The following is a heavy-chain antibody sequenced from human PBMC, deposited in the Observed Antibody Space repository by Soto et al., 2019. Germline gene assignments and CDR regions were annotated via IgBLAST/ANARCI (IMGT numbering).Heavy chain of an antibody. CDR3: ARWSYLDY. D-gene: IGHD3-3*01. CDR1: GFSFGSYA. Sequence: GGSLRLSCAASGFSFGSYALSWVRQAPGKGLEWVSTISGSDGKTFYADSVKGRFSISRDTSQNTLYLQMNSLRADDTAIYYCARWSYLDYWGQGTGGTVS. J-gene: IGHJ4*02. CDR2: ISGSDGKT. V-gene: IGHV3-23*01.